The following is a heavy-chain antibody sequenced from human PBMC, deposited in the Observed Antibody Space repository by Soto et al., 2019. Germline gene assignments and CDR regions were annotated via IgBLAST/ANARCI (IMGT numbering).Heavy chain of an antibody. Sequence: SVKVSCKASGGTFSSYAISWVRQAPRQGLEWMGGIIPIFGTANYAQKFQGRVTITADKSTSTAYMELSSLRSEDTAVYYCARDLPAAIFSDWFDPWGQGTLVTVSS. D-gene: IGHD2-2*02. V-gene: IGHV1-69*06. J-gene: IGHJ5*02. CDR3: ARDLPAAIFSDWFDP. CDR2: IIPIFGTA. CDR1: GGTFSSYA.